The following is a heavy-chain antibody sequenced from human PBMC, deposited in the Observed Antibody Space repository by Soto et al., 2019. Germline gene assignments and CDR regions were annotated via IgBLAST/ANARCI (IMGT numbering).Heavy chain of an antibody. D-gene: IGHD6-19*01. J-gene: IGHJ6*02. CDR1: GYTFTDYY. CDR3: ARDQSPSSGWPGMDV. V-gene: IGHV1-2*02. CDR2: INPNSGGT. Sequence: QVQLVQSGAEVKKPGASVKVSCKASGYTFTDYYMHWVRQAPGQGLEWMGWINPNSGGTNYAQKFKGRVTMTRDTSISPAYMELNRLRSDDTAVYYCARDQSPSSGWPGMDVWGQGTTVTVSS.